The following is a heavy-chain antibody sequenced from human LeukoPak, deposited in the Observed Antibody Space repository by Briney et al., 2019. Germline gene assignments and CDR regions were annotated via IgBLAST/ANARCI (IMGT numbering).Heavy chain of an antibody. CDR1: GFTFSTYA. Sequence: GGSLRLSCAASGFTFSTYAMHCVRQAPGKGLEWVAVISNDGSNKYYADSVKGRFTISRDNSKSALYLQMNSLRAEDTAVYYCARSRSGGSLLGYWGQGTVVTVSS. J-gene: IGHJ4*02. CDR2: ISNDGSNK. D-gene: IGHD2-15*01. V-gene: IGHV3-30*04. CDR3: ARSRSGGSLLGY.